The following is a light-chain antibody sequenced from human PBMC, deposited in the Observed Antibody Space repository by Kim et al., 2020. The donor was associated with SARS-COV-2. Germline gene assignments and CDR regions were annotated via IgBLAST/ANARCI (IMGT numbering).Light chain of an antibody. J-gene: IGKJ2*01. CDR2: WAS. V-gene: IGKV4-1*01. CDR3: QQYYSTPYT. CDR1: QSVLYSASNKNY. Sequence: SATSNCKSSQSVLYSASNKNYLAWYQQKPGQPPKLLIYWASTRESGVPDRFSGSGSGTDFTLTISSLQAEDVAVYFCQQYYSTPYTFGQGTKLEIK.